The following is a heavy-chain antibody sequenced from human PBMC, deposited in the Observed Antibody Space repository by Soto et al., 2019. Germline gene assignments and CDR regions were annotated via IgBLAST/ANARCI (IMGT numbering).Heavy chain of an antibody. V-gene: IGHV4-34*01. D-gene: IGHD3-22*01. CDR1: GGSFSGYY. CDR3: ARGRIQWFYFDY. J-gene: IGHJ4*01. CDR2: IYHTGST. Sequence: SETLSLTCAVYGGSFSGYYWSWIRQPPGKGLEWIGYIYHTGSTYYNPSLKSRVTISIDTSKNEFSLKLASVTAADTAIYHCARGRIQWFYFDYWGHGSLVTVSS.